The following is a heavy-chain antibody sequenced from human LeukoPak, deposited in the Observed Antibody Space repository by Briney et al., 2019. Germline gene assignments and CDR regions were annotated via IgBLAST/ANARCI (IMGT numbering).Heavy chain of an antibody. CDR2: IGISGDVA. J-gene: IGHJ4*02. D-gene: IGHD6-19*01. Sequence: PGGSLRLSCAASGFTFSNYAMSWVRQAPGKGLGWVSHIGISGDVAYYADSVKGRFTISRDNSKNMIYLEMSSLKAEDTAVYYCAKERSLEIAVAGTIFDYWGQGTLVTVSS. V-gene: IGHV3-23*01. CDR3: AKERSLEIAVAGTIFDY. CDR1: GFTFSNYA.